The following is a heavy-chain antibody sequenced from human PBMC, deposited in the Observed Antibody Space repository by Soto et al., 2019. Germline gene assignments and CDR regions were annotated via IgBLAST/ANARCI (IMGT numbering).Heavy chain of an antibody. CDR1: GYTLTESS. V-gene: IGHV1-24*01. CDR2: FDPEDGET. Sequence: GASVKVACKVSGYTLTESSMPWVPQAPGKGLEWMGGFDPEDGETIYAQKFQGRVPMTEDTSTDTAYMELSRLRSEDTAVYYCATSVVTIFGVVKTRLKINWFDPWGQGTLVTVSS. D-gene: IGHD3-3*01. CDR3: ATSVVTIFGVVKTRLKINWFDP. J-gene: IGHJ5*02.